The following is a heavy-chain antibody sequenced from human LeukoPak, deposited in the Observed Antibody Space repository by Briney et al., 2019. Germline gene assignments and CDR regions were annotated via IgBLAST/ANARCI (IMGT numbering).Heavy chain of an antibody. D-gene: IGHD5-18*01. CDR1: GFTFSSYA. Sequence: PGGSLRLSCAASGFTFSSYAMSWVRQAPGKGLEWVSAISGSGGSTYYADSVKGRFTISRDNSKNTLYLQMNSLRDEDTAVYYCARDEVDTARFMDVWGQGTTVTVSS. V-gene: IGHV3-23*01. CDR2: ISGSGGST. CDR3: ARDEVDTARFMDV. J-gene: IGHJ6*02.